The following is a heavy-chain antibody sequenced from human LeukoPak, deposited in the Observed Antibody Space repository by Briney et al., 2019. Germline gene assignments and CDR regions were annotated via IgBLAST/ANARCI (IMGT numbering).Heavy chain of an antibody. CDR1: GFIFSSYA. D-gene: IGHD2-2*01. V-gene: IGHV3-23*01. CDR2: ISGSGAST. Sequence: GGSLRLSCAASGFIFSSYAMSWARQAPGKGLEWVSVISGSGASTYYADSVKGRFTISRDNSKNTLYLQMNSLRAEDTAVYYCAKGIVPAPNAAFDIWGQGTMVTVSS. CDR3: AKGIVPAPNAAFDI. J-gene: IGHJ3*02.